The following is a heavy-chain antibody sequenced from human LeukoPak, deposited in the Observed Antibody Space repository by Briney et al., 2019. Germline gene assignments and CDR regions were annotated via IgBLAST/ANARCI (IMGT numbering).Heavy chain of an antibody. CDR1: GYSISSGYY. D-gene: IGHD3-22*01. CDR2: IYHSGST. CDR3: ARSVADYCDSSGLFDY. J-gene: IGHJ4*02. Sequence: SETLSLTCTVSGYSISSGYYWGWIRQPPGKGLEWIGSIYHSGSTYYNPSLKSRVTISVDTSKNQFSLKLSSVTAADTAVYYCARSVADYCDSSGLFDYWGQATLVTVSS. V-gene: IGHV4-38-2*02.